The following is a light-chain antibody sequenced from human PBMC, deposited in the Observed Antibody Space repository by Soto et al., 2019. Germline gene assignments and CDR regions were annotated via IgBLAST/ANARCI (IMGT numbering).Light chain of an antibody. CDR1: QSVSSSSY. CDR3: HQYGSSPSYT. Sequence: EIALTQSPGTLSLSPGERATLSCRASQSVSSSSYLAWYQQKPGQAPRLLIYGASSRATGIPDRFSGSGSGTDFTLTSSRLEPEDFAVYYCHQYGSSPSYTFGQGTKLEIK. J-gene: IGKJ2*01. V-gene: IGKV3-20*01. CDR2: GAS.